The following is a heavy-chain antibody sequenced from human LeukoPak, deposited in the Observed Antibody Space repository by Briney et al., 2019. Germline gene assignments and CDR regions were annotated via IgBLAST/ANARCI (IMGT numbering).Heavy chain of an antibody. CDR3: AKDSATYGRFDY. V-gene: IGHV3-23*01. CDR2: ISGSVGNT. CDR1: GFTFSSYG. D-gene: IGHD3-10*01. Sequence: KTGGSLRLSCAASGFTFSSYGMSWVRQAPGRGLEWVSAISGSVGNTYYADPVKGRFSISRDNSKNTLYLQMNSLRAEDTAVYFCAKDSATYGRFDYWGQGSLVTVSS. J-gene: IGHJ4*02.